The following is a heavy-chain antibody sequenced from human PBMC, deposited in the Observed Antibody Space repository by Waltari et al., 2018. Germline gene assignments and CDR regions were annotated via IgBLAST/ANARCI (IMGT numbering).Heavy chain of an antibody. CDR3: ARDNRGRGPPRYHQTRWFDH. CDR2: INHRGST. D-gene: IGHD1-20*01. Sequence: QVQLQQWGAGLLKPSETLSLTCAVYGGSFSGYYWSWIRPPPGKGLEWIGEINHRGSTNYNPSIKRRVTISVDTSKNQFSLKLSSVTAADTAVYYWARDNRGRGPPRYHQTRWFDHWGQGTLVTVSS. V-gene: IGHV4-34*01. J-gene: IGHJ5*02. CDR1: GGSFSGYY.